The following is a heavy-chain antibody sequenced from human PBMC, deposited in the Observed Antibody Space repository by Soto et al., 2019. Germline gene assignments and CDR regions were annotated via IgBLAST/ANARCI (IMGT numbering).Heavy chain of an antibody. CDR2: IYSSGYT. CDR1: GGSISSSSFY. Sequence: SDTLSLTCSVSGGSISSSSFYWGWVRQPPGKGLEWIASIYSSGYTYYNPSLKSRVTISIDTSKNQFSLKLSSVTAADTAVFYCARHTLIVGRLHGFDMWGQGTMVT. CDR3: ARHTLIVGRLHGFDM. D-gene: IGHD3-22*01. V-gene: IGHV4-39*01. J-gene: IGHJ3*02.